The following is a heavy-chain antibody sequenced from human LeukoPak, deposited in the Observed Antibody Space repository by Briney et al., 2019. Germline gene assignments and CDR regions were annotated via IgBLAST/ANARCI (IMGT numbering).Heavy chain of an antibody. V-gene: IGHV3-66*01. J-gene: IGHJ6*02. Sequence: GSLRLSCAGSGFTVSSNYTSWVRQAPGKGLDWVSVIHSGGSTYYADSVKGRFTISRDNSKNTLYLQMNSLRVEDTAVYYCARGFYGMDVWGQGTTVTVSS. CDR2: IHSGGST. CDR1: GFTVSSNY. CDR3: ARGFYGMDV.